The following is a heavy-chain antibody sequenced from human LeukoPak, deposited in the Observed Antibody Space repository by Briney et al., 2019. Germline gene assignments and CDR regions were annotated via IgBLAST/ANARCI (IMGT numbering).Heavy chain of an antibody. D-gene: IGHD5-18*01. CDR2: ISSSTSYI. CDR1: GFTLSSYS. Sequence: PGGSLRLSCAASGFTLSSYSMNWVRQAPGKGLEWVSSISSSTSYIYYADSVKGRFTISRDNAKNSLYLQMNSLRAEDTAVYYCARGVRGYSYVPFDYWGQGTLVTVFS. V-gene: IGHV3-21*01. CDR3: ARGVRGYSYVPFDY. J-gene: IGHJ4*02.